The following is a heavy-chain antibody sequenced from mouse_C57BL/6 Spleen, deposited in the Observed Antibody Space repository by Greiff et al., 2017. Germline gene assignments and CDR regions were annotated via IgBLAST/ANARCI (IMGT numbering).Heavy chain of an antibody. CDR1: GYSITSGYY. Sequence: VQLKQSGPGLVKPSQSLSLTCSVTGYSITSGYYWNWIRQFPGNKLEWMGYISYDGSNNYNPSLKNRISITRDTSKNQFFLKLNSVTTEDTATYYCARLTTVVAPLYWYFDVWGTGTTVTVSS. CDR2: ISYDGSN. CDR3: ARLTTVVAPLYWYFDV. V-gene: IGHV3-6*01. J-gene: IGHJ1*03. D-gene: IGHD1-1*01.